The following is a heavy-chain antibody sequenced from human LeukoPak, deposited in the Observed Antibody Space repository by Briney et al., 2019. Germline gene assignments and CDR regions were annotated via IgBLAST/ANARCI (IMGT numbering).Heavy chain of an antibody. J-gene: IGHJ4*02. CDR3: ARDRYYYDSSGYFSYDY. V-gene: IGHV1-69*05. CDR2: IIPIFGTA. D-gene: IGHD3-22*01. CDR1: GGTFSSYA. Sequence: GASVKVSCKASGGTFSSYAISWVRQAPGQGLEWMGGIIPIFGTANYAQKFQGRVTITTDESTSTAYMELSSLRSEDTAVYYCARDRYYYDSSGYFSYDYWGLGTLVTVSS.